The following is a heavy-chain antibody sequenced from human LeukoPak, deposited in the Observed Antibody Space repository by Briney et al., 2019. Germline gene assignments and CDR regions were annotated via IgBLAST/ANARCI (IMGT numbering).Heavy chain of an antibody. Sequence: XYXSWIRQXXGKGLEGIVYIYYSGSTYYNPSLKSRVTISVDTSKNQFSLKLSSVTAADTAVYYCARAPDIVVVPADAYYFDYWGQGTLVTVSS. CDR1: XY. CDR3: ARAPDIVVVPADAYYFDY. D-gene: IGHD2-2*01. CDR2: IYYSGST. J-gene: IGHJ4*02. V-gene: IGHV4-31*02.